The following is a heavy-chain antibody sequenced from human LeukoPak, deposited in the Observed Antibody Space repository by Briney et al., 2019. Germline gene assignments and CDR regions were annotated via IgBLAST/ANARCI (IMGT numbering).Heavy chain of an antibody. V-gene: IGHV3-23*01. CDR2: ISDSGGRT. CDR1: GFTFSSYA. CDR3: AKGLEKPAPYYFDY. Sequence: GGSLRLSCAASGFTFSSYAMSWVRQAPGKGLEWVSGISDSGGRTYYADSVKGRFTISRDNSKNTLYLRMNSLRAEDTAVYYCAKGLEKPAPYYFDYWGQGTLVTVSS. D-gene: IGHD1/OR15-1a*01. J-gene: IGHJ4*02.